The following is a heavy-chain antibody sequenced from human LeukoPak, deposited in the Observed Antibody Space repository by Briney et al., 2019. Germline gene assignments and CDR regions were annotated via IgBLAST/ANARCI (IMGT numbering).Heavy chain of an antibody. Sequence: GGSLRLSCAASGFTASSSAMSWVRQAPGRGLEWVSAIRGSGGSTHYADSVKGRFTISRDNSKNTLYLQMNSLRAEDTAVYYCAREDWKFDYWGQGTLVTVSS. V-gene: IGHV3-23*01. CDR1: GFTASSSA. D-gene: IGHD1-1*01. CDR2: IRGSGGST. J-gene: IGHJ4*02. CDR3: AREDWKFDY.